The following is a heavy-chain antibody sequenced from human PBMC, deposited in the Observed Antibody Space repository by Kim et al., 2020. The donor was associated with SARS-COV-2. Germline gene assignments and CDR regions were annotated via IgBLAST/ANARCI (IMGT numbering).Heavy chain of an antibody. CDR3: ARDTGLMVRGVTGGDY. D-gene: IGHD3-10*01. J-gene: IGHJ4*02. V-gene: IGHV3-30*07. Sequence: SVKGRFTISRDNSKNTLYLQMNSLRAEDTAVYYCARDTGLMVRGVTGGDYWGQGTLVTVSS.